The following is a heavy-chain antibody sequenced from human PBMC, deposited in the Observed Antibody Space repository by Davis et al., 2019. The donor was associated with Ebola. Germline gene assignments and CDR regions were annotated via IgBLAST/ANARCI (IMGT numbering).Heavy chain of an antibody. V-gene: IGHV6-1*01. J-gene: IGHJ6*04. CDR2: TYYSSKWYN. CDR1: GDSVSSGG. Sequence: HSQTLSLTCAISGDSVSSGGWNWIRQSPSRGLEWLGRTYYSSKWYNDYAVSVKSRININPDTSKNQFSLQLNSVTPEDTALYYCARGWLRAGMDVWGEGTTVTVSS. CDR3: ARGWLRAGMDV. D-gene: IGHD5-18*01.